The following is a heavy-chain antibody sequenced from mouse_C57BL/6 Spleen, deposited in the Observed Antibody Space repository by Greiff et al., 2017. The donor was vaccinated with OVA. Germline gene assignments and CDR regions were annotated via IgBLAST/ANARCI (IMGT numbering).Heavy chain of an antibody. Sequence: VQLQQSGPELVKPGASVKMSCKASGYTFTDYNMHWVKQSHGKSLEWIGYINPNNGGTSYNQKFKGKATLTVNKSSSTAYMELRSLTSEDSAVYYCARPPPYGSSSFADWGQGTLVTVSA. V-gene: IGHV1-22*01. CDR3: ARPPPYGSSSFAD. CDR2: INPNNGGT. D-gene: IGHD1-1*01. J-gene: IGHJ3*01. CDR1: GYTFTDYN.